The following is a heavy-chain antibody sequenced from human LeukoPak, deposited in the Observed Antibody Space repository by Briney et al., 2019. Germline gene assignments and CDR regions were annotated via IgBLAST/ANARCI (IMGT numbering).Heavy chain of an antibody. J-gene: IGHJ4*02. D-gene: IGHD6-13*01. Sequence: GGSLRLSCAASGFTFSSYIMNWVRQAPGKGLEWVASISSSSGYIYYADSVKGRFTISRDNAKNSLYLQMNSLRAADTAVYYCAREGTPAAGDWGQGTLVTVSS. CDR2: ISSSSGYI. CDR1: GFTFSSYI. CDR3: AREGTPAAGD. V-gene: IGHV3-21*06.